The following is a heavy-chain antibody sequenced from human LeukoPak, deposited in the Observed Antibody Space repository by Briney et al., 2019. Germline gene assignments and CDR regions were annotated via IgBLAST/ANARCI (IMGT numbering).Heavy chain of an antibody. CDR2: ISWNSGSI. Sequence: GRSLRLSCAASGFTFDDYAMHWVRQAPGKGLEWVSGISWNSGSIGYAGSVKGRFTISRDNAKNSLYLQMNSLRAEDTALYYCAKDRGDPYYFDYWGQGTLVTVSS. CDR1: GFTFDDYA. CDR3: AKDRGDPYYFDY. D-gene: IGHD2-21*02. V-gene: IGHV3-9*01. J-gene: IGHJ4*02.